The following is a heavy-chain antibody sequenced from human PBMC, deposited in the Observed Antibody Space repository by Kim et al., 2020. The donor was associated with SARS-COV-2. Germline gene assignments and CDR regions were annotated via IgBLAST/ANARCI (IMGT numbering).Heavy chain of an antibody. Sequence: SETLSLTCTVSGGSISSYYWSWIRQPPGKGLEWIGYIYYSGSTNYNPSLKSRVTISVDTSKNQFSLKLSSVTAADTAVYYCARDRGGRGRYGMDVWGQGTTVTVSS. J-gene: IGHJ6*02. D-gene: IGHD3-10*01. CDR2: IYYSGST. CDR3: ARDRGGRGRYGMDV. V-gene: IGHV4-59*01. CDR1: GGSISSYY.